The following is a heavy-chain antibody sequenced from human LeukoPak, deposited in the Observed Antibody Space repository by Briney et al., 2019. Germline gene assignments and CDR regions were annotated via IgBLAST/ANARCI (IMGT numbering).Heavy chain of an antibody. CDR2: IWYDGSNK. CDR3: ARVNGALQGGIDWFDP. J-gene: IGHJ5*02. D-gene: IGHD6-13*01. V-gene: IGHV3-33*01. Sequence: PGRSLRLSCAASGFTFSSYGMHWVRQAPGKGLEWVAVIWYDGSNKYYADSVKGRFTISRDNAKNSLYLQMNSLRAEDTAVYYCARVNGALQGGIDWFDPWGQGTLVTVSS. CDR1: GFTFSSYG.